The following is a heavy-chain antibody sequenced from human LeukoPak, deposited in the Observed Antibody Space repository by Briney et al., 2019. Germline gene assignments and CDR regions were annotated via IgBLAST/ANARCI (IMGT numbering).Heavy chain of an antibody. CDR2: ISYDGSNK. J-gene: IGHJ4*02. V-gene: IGHV3-30*18. CDR1: GFTFSSYG. D-gene: IGHD3-10*01. CDR3: AKETGSGSYYEYYYDY. Sequence: PGGSLRLSCAASGFTFSSYGMHWVRQAPGKGLEWVAVISYDGSNKYYADSVKGRFTISRDNSKNTLYPEMNSLRAEDTAVYYCAKETGSGSYYEYYYDYWGQGTLVTVSS.